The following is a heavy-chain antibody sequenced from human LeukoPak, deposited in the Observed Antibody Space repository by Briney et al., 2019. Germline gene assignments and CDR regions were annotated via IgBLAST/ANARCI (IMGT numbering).Heavy chain of an antibody. V-gene: IGHV3-30*18. D-gene: IGHD2/OR15-2a*01. CDR2: ISYDGSNK. CDR1: GFTFSSYG. Sequence: GGSLRLSCAASGFTFSSYGMHWVRQAPGKGLEWVAVISYDGSNKYYADSVKGRFTISRDNSKNTLYLQMNSLRAEDTAVYYCAKDSAKKYDDYWGQGTLVTVSS. CDR3: AKDSAKKYDDY. J-gene: IGHJ4*02.